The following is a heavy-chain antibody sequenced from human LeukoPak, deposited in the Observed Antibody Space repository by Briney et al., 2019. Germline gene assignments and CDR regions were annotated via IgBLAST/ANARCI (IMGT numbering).Heavy chain of an antibody. CDR2: VYYSGST. J-gene: IGHJ4*02. CDR1: GGSIRRYY. Sequence: SETLSLTCTVSGGSIRRYYWSWIRQPPGKGLEWIGYVYYSGSTYYNPSLKSRVTISVDTSKNQFSLKLTSVTAADTAVYYCARHGHHGDHDYWGQGTLVTVSS. D-gene: IGHD2-21*02. V-gene: IGHV4-59*08. CDR3: ARHGHHGDHDY.